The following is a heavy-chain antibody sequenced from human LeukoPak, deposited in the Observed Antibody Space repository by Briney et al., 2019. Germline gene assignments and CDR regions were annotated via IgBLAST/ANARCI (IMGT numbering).Heavy chain of an antibody. D-gene: IGHD3-10*01. CDR1: GYTFTSHA. CDR3: ARVSQRFGELLWYMDV. V-gene: IGHV7-4-1*02. CDR2: INTNTGNP. Sequence: ASVKVSCKASGYTFTSHAMNWVRQAPGQGLEWMGWINTNTGNPTYAQGFTGRFVFSLDTSVSTAYLQISSLKAEDTAVYYCARVSQRFGELLWYMDVWGKGTTVTVSS. J-gene: IGHJ6*03.